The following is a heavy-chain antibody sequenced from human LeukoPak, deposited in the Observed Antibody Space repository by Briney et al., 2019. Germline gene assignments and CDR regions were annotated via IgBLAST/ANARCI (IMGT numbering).Heavy chain of an antibody. V-gene: IGHV3-53*01. CDR1: GFTVSSTY. D-gene: IGHD3-9*01. CDR3: ARGVGTGYTDH. CDR2: VSGGGST. J-gene: IGHJ4*02. Sequence: GGSLRLSCAASGFTVSSTYMTWVRRAPGKGLEWVSIVSGGGSTYYADSVKGRFTISRDNSKNTLYLQMNSLIVDDTAIYYCARGVGTGYTDHWGQGTLVSVSS.